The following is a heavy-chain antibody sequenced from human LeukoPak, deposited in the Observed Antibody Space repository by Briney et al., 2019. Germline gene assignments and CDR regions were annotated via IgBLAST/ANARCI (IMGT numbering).Heavy chain of an antibody. D-gene: IGHD3-22*01. CDR1: GFTFSSYS. CDR3: ARQKRITMIVCSDY. V-gene: IGHV3-21*01. J-gene: IGHJ4*02. Sequence: PGGSLRLSCAASGFTFSSYSMNWVRQAPGKGLEWVSSISSSSSYIYYADSVKGRFTISRDNAKNSLYLQMNSLRAEDTAVYYCARQKRITMIVCSDYWGQGTLVTVSS. CDR2: ISSSSSYI.